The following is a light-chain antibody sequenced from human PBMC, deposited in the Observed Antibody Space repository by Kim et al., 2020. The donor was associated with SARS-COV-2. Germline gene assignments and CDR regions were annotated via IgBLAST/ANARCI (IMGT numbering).Light chain of an antibody. CDR2: GNS. J-gene: IGLJ3*02. V-gene: IGLV1-40*01. Sequence: VTISCTGSSSNIGAGYDVDWYQQLPGTAPKLLIYGNSNRPSGVPDRFSGSKSGTSASLAITGLQAEDEADYYCQSYDSSLSGWVFGGGTQLTVL. CDR3: QSYDSSLSGWV. CDR1: SSNIGAGYD.